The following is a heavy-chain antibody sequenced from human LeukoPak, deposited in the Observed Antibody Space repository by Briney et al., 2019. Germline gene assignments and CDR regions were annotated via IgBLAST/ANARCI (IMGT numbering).Heavy chain of an antibody. J-gene: IGHJ4*02. CDR3: VSFYETY. CDR1: GFTFSSYW. Sequence: GGSLRLSCAASGFTFSSYWMNWVRQAPGKGLVWVSRIASDGSSTTYADSVKGRFSISRDNAKNALYLQMNSLRAEDTAVYYCVSFYETYWGRGTLVTVSS. CDR2: IASDGSST. V-gene: IGHV3-74*01. D-gene: IGHD2/OR15-2a*01.